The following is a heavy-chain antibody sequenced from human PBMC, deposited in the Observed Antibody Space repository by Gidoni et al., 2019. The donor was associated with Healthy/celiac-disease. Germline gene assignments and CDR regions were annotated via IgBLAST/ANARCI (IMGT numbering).Heavy chain of an antibody. J-gene: IGHJ4*02. CDR2: ISGSGSTI. CDR1: GCTFIDSY. CDR3: GGGGAEAVSY. V-gene: IGHV3-11*01. Sequence: QVQPVESGGGVVKPAGSLRLSCAASGCTFIDSYMSWLRQAPGKGLGWVSSISGSGSTIYNADSVKGRCTISRDTAKNSLYLQMNSLRAEDPAVYYCGGGGAEAVSYWGQGTLVTVSS. D-gene: IGHD6-19*01.